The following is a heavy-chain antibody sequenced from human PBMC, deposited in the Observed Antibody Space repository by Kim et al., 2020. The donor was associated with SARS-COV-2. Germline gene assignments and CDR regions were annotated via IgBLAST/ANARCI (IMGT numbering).Heavy chain of an antibody. D-gene: IGHD4-17*01. J-gene: IGHJ3*02. CDR3: ARDPTVTDAFDI. Sequence: YNHPSHNSRVNISVDTSKTQFSLKLSSVTAADTAVYYCARDPTVTDAFDIWGQGTMVTVSS. V-gene: IGHV4-31*02.